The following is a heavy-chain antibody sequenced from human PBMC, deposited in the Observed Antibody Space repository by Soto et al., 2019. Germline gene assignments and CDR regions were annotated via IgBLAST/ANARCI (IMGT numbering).Heavy chain of an antibody. CDR2: ISSSSSYI. D-gene: IGHD1-1*01. J-gene: IGHJ5*02. CDR1: GFTFSSYS. V-gene: IGHV3-21*01. CDR3: ASEFGTSHWFAP. Sequence: GGSLRLSCAASGFTFSSYSMNWVRQAPGKGLEWVSSISSSSSYIYYADSVKGRFTISRDNAKNSLYLQMNSLRAEDTAVYYCASEFGTSHWFAPSGHGTLVTVS.